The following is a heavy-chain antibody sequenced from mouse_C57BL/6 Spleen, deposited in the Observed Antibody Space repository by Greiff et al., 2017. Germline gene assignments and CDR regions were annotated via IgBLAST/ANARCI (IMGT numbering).Heavy chain of an antibody. CDR3: SRDPGSSYYYAMDY. Sequence: EVMLVESGEGLVKPGGSLKLSCAASGFTFSSYAMSWVRQTPDKRLEWVAYISSGGDYIYYADTVKGRFTISRDNARNTLYLQRSSLKSEDTAMYYCSRDPGSSYYYAMDYWGQGTSVTVSS. CDR2: ISSGGDYI. J-gene: IGHJ4*01. CDR1: GFTFSSYA. V-gene: IGHV5S21*01. D-gene: IGHD1-1*01.